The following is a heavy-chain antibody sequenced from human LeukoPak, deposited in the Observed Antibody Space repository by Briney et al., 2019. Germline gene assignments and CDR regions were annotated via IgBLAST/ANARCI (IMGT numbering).Heavy chain of an antibody. CDR3: AKSVKGDDAFDI. Sequence: XLXXXXSGFTXXSYAMSWVRQAPGKGLEWVSGVSGSGVNTYYADSVKGRFTISRDNSKNTLYLQMTSLRAEDTAIYYCAKSVKGDDAFDIWGQGTMVTVSS. J-gene: IGHJ3*02. V-gene: IGHV3-23*01. CDR2: VSGSGVNT. D-gene: IGHD3-16*01. CDR1: GFTXXSYA.